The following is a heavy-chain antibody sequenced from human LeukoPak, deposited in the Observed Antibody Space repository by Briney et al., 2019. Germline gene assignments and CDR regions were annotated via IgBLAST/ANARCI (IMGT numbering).Heavy chain of an antibody. CDR1: GGSITSTNW. CDR3: ARVYCGSSSCYYFDY. Sequence: TSETLSLTCAVSGGSITSTNWWTWVRQPPGKGLEWIGEIYHSGSANYNPSLQSLVTMSVDKSKNLFSLKLSSVTAADTAMYYCARVYCGSSSCYYFDYWGQGILVTVSS. V-gene: IGHV4/OR15-8*01. D-gene: IGHD2-2*01. CDR2: IYHSGSA. J-gene: IGHJ4*02.